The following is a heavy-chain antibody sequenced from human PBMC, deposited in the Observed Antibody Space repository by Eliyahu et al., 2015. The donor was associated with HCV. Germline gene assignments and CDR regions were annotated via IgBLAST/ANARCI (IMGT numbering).Heavy chain of an antibody. CDR1: GFXFSSXW. Sequence: EVQVVESGGGLVQPGGSLRLSXAAFGFXFSSXWMTWVHQAPGKGLEWVANIKQDGSEKYYVDSVKGRFTISRDNAKNSLYLQMNSLRVEDTAVYYCARVGSGTWYRVVDYWGQGTLVTVSS. J-gene: IGHJ4*02. CDR2: IKQDGSEK. CDR3: ARVGSGTWYRVVDY. D-gene: IGHD6-13*01. V-gene: IGHV3-7*01.